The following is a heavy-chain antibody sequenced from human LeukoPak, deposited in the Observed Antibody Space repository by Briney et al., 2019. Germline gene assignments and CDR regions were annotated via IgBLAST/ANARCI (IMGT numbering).Heavy chain of an antibody. D-gene: IGHD6-13*01. Sequence: GGSLRLSCAASGFTVSSNYMSWVRQAPGRGLEWVSVIYSGGSTYYADSVKGRFTISRDNSKNTLFLQMNSLRAEDTAVYYCAKDLTAAASLRVDPWGQGTLVTVSS. J-gene: IGHJ5*02. V-gene: IGHV3-66*01. CDR1: GFTVSSNY. CDR2: IYSGGST. CDR3: AKDLTAAASLRVDP.